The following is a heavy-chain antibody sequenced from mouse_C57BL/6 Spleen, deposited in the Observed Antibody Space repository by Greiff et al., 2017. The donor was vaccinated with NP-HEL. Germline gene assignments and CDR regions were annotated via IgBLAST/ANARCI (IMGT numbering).Heavy chain of an antibody. CDR2: IHPNSGST. Sequence: QVQLQQPGAELVKPGASVKLSCKASGYTFTSYWMHWVKQRPGQGLEWIGMIHPNSGSTNYNEKFKSKATLTVDKSSSTAYMQLSSLTSEDSAVYYCASYYYGSSYIYAMDYWGQGTSVTGSS. V-gene: IGHV1-64*01. CDR1: GYTFTSYW. J-gene: IGHJ4*01. D-gene: IGHD1-1*01. CDR3: ASYYYGSSYIYAMDY.